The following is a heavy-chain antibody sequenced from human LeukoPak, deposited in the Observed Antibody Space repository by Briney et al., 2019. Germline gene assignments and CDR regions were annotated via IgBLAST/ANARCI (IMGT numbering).Heavy chain of an antibody. J-gene: IGHJ1*01. D-gene: IGHD2-21*02. CDR2: IKQDGSEK. V-gene: IGHV3-7*01. CDR3: VREAHIVVVTATTPEGYFQH. Sequence: GSLRLSCAASGFTFSSYWMSWVRQAPGKGLEWVANIKQDGSEKYYVDSVKGRFTISRDNAKNSLYLQMNSLRAEDTAVYYCVREAHIVVVTATTPEGYFQHWGQGTLVTVSS. CDR1: GFTFSSYW.